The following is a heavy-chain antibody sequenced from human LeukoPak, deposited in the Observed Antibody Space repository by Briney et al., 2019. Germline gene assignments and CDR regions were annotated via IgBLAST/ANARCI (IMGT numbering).Heavy chain of an antibody. CDR1: GGSISSYY. J-gene: IGHJ5*02. CDR3: ARDRGAATWFDT. D-gene: IGHD1-26*01. Sequence: PSETLSLTCTVSGGSISSYYWSWIRQPPGKGLEWIGYIYYSGSTNYNPSLKSRVTISVDTSKNQFSLNLSSVTAADTAVYYCARDRGAATWFDTWGQGPLVTVSS. V-gene: IGHV4-59*01. CDR2: IYYSGST.